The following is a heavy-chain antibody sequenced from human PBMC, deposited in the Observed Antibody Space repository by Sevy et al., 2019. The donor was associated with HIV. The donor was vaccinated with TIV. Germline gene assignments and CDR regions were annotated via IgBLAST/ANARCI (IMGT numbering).Heavy chain of an antibody. J-gene: IGHJ4*02. Sequence: GGYLRLSCAASGFTFSSYWMHWVRQAPGKGLVWVSRINSDGSSTSYADSVKGRFTISRDNAKNTLFLQMNSLRAEDTTVYYCATLVVDSSGYYYSFAYWGQGTLVTVSS. CDR1: GFTFSSYW. CDR2: INSDGSST. D-gene: IGHD3-22*01. V-gene: IGHV3-74*01. CDR3: ATLVVDSSGYYYSFAY.